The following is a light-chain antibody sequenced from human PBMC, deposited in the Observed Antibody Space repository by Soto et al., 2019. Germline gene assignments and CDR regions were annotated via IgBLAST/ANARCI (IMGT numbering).Light chain of an antibody. CDR3: QHYNSYSEA. J-gene: IGKJ1*01. CDR1: QTXXXX. V-gene: IGKV1-5*03. Sequence: DIQMTQSPSTLSGSVGDRVTITXRXXQTXXXXLAWYQQKPGKAPKLLIYKASTLKSGVPSRFSGSGSGTEFTLTISSLQPDDFATYYCQHYNSYSEAFGQGTKVELK. CDR2: KAS.